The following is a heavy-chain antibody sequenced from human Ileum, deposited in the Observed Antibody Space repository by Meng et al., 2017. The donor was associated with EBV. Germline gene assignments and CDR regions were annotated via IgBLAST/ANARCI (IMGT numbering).Heavy chain of an antibody. D-gene: IGHD5-18*01. CDR3: ARESGRGYSSDY. V-gene: IGHV1-69*01. CDR1: GGTFRNSA. Sequence: QVRVEESGAGVQKPGSSVKVPCKASGGTFRNSAISWVRQAPGQGLEWMGGIIPMFGAPDYEQRFQDRVTITADESTSTVYMELNSLRSEDTAVYYCARESGRGYSSDYWGQGTLVTVSS. J-gene: IGHJ4*02. CDR2: IIPMFGAP.